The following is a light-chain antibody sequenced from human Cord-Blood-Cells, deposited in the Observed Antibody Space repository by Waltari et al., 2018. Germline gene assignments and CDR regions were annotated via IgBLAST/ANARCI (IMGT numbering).Light chain of an antibody. CDR2: DVS. CDR1: SSDVGGYKY. Sequence: QSALTQPRSVSGSPGQSVTIPCPGTSSDVGGYKYFSWYQQHPGKAPKLMIYDVSKRPSGVPDRFSGSKSGNTASLTISGLQAEDEADYYCCSYAGSYTYVFGTGTKVTVL. CDR3: CSYAGSYTYV. V-gene: IGLV2-11*01. J-gene: IGLJ1*01.